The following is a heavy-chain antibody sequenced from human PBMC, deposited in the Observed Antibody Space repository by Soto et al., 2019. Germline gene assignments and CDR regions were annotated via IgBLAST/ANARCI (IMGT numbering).Heavy chain of an antibody. J-gene: IGHJ4*02. Sequence: LGGSLRLSCAASGFTFSGSAIHWVRQASGKGLEWIARIRTKSNGYATTYAASVKGRFTISRDDSKNMAYLQMNGLKTEDTAMYYCSRVEYVTSSPIGWGQGTLVTSPQ. CDR3: SRVEYVTSSPIG. D-gene: IGHD6-6*01. CDR1: GFTFSGSA. V-gene: IGHV3-73*01. CDR2: IRTKSNGYAT.